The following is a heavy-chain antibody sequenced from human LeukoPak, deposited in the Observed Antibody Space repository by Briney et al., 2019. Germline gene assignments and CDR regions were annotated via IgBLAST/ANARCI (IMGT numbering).Heavy chain of an antibody. CDR3: ARDAYGGNSWGWFDP. Sequence: SETLSLTCTVSGYSISSDSYWSWIRQSPGKGLEWIGYIFYTGFTHYNPSLESRVTISVDTSKKQFSLRLNSVTAADTAVYYCARDAYGGNSWGWFDPWGQGTLVTVSS. J-gene: IGHJ5*02. D-gene: IGHD4-23*01. CDR1: GYSISSDSY. V-gene: IGHV4-38-2*02. CDR2: IFYTGFT.